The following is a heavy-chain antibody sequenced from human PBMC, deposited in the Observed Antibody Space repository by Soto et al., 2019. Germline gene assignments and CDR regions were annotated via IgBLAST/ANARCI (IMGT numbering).Heavy chain of an antibody. CDR3: ARVERGTATTVVDAFDI. CDR2: MSHSGGT. Sequence: QVQLQQWGAGLLKPSETLSLTCAVYGGFVSSGSYYWSWIRQPPGKGLEWIGEMSHSGGTHFNPSLKNRVTISVDTSKNQFYLKMSSVTAADTALYYCARVERGTATTVVDAFDIWGPGTMVSVSS. D-gene: IGHD1-1*01. J-gene: IGHJ3*02. V-gene: IGHV4-34*01. CDR1: GGFVSSGSYY.